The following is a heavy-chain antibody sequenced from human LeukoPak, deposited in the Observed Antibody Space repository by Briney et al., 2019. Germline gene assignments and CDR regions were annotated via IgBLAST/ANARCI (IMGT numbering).Heavy chain of an antibody. CDR2: IYYSGST. J-gene: IGHJ4*02. V-gene: IGHV4-39*01. Sequence: SETLSLTCTVSGGSISSSSYYWGWIRQPPGKGLEWIGSIYYSGSTYYNPSPKSRVTISVDTSKNQFSLKLSSVTAADTAVYYCARGGYYDSRSGGFDYWGQGTLVTVSS. D-gene: IGHD3-22*01. CDR1: GGSISSSSYY. CDR3: ARGGYYDSRSGGFDY.